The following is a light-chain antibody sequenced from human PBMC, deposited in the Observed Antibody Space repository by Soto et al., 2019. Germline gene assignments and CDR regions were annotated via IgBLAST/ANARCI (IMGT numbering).Light chain of an antibody. CDR3: QQRSNWPLT. J-gene: IGKJ5*01. Sequence: EIVLTQSPATLSLSPGERATLSCRASQSVSSYLAWYQQKPGQAPRLLIYDASNRATDIPARFSGRGSGTDFTLTISSLEPEDFAVYYCQQRSNWPLTFGQGTRLEIK. CDR2: DAS. CDR1: QSVSSY. V-gene: IGKV3-11*01.